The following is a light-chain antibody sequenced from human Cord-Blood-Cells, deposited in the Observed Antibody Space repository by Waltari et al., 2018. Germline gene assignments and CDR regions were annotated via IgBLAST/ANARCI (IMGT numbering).Light chain of an antibody. CDR1: QSVSSY. CDR3: QQRSNWPRT. V-gene: IGKV3-11*01. CDR2: DAS. J-gene: IGKJ2*01. Sequence: EIVLIQSPATLSLSPGERATISCRASQSVSSYLAWYQQKPGQAPRLLIYDASNRATGIPARFSGSGSGTDFTLTISSLEPEDFAVYYCQQRSNWPRTFGQGTKLEIK.